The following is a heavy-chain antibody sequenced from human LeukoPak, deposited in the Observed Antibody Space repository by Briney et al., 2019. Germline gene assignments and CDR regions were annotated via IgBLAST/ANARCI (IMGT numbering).Heavy chain of an antibody. CDR3: ARLQYSNGYVDY. J-gene: IGHJ4*02. D-gene: IGHD5-18*01. CDR2: IYPDDSDT. V-gene: IGHV5-51*07. CDR1: GNSFTNYW. Sequence: GESLQISCPGSGNSFTNYWIGWVHQMPGKGLEWMGIIYPDDSDTRYRPSFEGQVTISADKSIATAYLQWSSLKASDTAMYYCARLQYSNGYVDYWGQGTLVTVSS.